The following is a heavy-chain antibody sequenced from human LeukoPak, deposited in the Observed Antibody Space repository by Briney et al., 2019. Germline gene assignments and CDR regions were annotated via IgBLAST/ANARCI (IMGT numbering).Heavy chain of an antibody. CDR3: ARDAVAQFDY. Sequence: GGSLRLSCAASGFTFRNYGMHWVRQAPGKGLEWVAVIWYDGSNKYYADSVKGRFTISRDNSKNTLYLQMNSLRAEDTAVYYCARDAVAQFDYWGQGTLVTVSS. CDR1: GFTFRNYG. V-gene: IGHV3-33*01. D-gene: IGHD6-19*01. J-gene: IGHJ4*02. CDR2: IWYDGSNK.